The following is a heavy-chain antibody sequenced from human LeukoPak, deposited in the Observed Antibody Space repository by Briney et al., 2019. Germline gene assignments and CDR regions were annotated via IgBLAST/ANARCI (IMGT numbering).Heavy chain of an antibody. CDR2: IIPILGIA. Sequence: SVKVSCKASGGTFSSYAISWVRQAPGQGLEWMGRIIPILGIANYAQKFQGRVTITADKSTSTAYMELSSLRSEDTAVYYCARGRWLQFHYYYGMDVWGQGTTVTVSS. CDR3: ARGRWLQFHYYYGMDV. V-gene: IGHV1-69*04. CDR1: GGTFSSYA. D-gene: IGHD5-24*01. J-gene: IGHJ6*02.